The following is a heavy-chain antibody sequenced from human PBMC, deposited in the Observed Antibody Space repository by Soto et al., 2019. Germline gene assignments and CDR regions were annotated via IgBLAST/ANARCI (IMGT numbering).Heavy chain of an antibody. CDR1: GFTFSGSA. CDR3: TRPDYDFWSGYPSNDY. Sequence: GGSLRLSCAASGFTFSGSAMHWVRQASGKGLEWVGRIRSKANSYATAYAASVKGRFTISRDDSKNTAYLQMNSLKTEDTAVYYCTRPDYDFWSGYPSNDYWGQGTLVTVSS. D-gene: IGHD3-3*01. V-gene: IGHV3-73*01. CDR2: IRSKANSYAT. J-gene: IGHJ4*02.